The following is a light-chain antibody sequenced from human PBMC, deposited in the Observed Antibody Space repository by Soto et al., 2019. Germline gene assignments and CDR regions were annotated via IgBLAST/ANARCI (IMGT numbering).Light chain of an antibody. J-gene: IGKJ4*01. V-gene: IGKV1-12*01. Sequence: DIQMTQSPSSVSASVGDRVTITCRASQAISSWLAWYQQKPGTAPKLLIYAASSLQSGVPSRFSGSGSGTDFTLTISSPQPEDFATYYCQQSYSTPLTFGGGTKVDIK. CDR3: QQSYSTPLT. CDR2: AAS. CDR1: QAISSW.